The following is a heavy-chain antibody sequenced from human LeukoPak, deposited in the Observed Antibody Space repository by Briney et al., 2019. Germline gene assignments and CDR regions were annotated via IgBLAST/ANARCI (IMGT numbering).Heavy chain of an antibody. CDR2: MNPKSGNT. D-gene: IGHD1-26*01. CDR1: GYTFTSYD. J-gene: IGHJ4*02. CDR3: ARGHQWELLHPFDY. Sequence: ASVKVSCKASGYTFTSYDINWVRQAPGQGLEWMGWMNPKSGNTDYAQKFKGRVTINRNTSISTAYMELSSLRSEDTAVYYCARGHQWELLHPFDYWGQGTLVTVSS. V-gene: IGHV1-8*03.